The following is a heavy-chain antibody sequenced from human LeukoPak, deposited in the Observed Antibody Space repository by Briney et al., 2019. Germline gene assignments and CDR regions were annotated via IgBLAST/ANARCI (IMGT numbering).Heavy chain of an antibody. J-gene: IGHJ4*02. CDR3: ARDYGG. CDR2: INSDGSAT. CDR1: GFTFSRYW. Sequence: GGSLRLSCKASGFTFSRYWMHWVRQAPGKGLVWVSRINSDGSATTYADSVRGRFSISRDNAKNTVYLQMNSLRVGDTAVYYCARDYGGWGQETLVTVS. V-gene: IGHV3-74*01. D-gene: IGHD4/OR15-4a*01.